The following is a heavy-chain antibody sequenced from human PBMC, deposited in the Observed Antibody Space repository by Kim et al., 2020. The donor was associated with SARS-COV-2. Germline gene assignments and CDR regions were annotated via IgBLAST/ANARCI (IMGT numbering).Heavy chain of an antibody. V-gene: IGHV1-8*01. Sequence: ASVKVSCKASGYTFTNNDINWVRQATGQGLEWMGWMTPNSGNTDYAQKFQGRVTMTRDISINTAYMELSGLRSEDTAVYYCVRGSYSGYADSWGQGTLVTVSS. CDR1: GYTFTNND. D-gene: IGHD5-12*01. CDR3: VRGSYSGYADS. J-gene: IGHJ4*02. CDR2: MTPNSGNT.